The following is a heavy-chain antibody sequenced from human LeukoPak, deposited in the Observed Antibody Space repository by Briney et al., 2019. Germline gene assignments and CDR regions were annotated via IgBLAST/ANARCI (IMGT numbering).Heavy chain of an antibody. J-gene: IGHJ4*02. V-gene: IGHV7-4-1*02. CDR1: GYTFTSYA. CDR3: ARTTLVVPAAIPIDY. CDR2: INTNTGNP. D-gene: IGHD2-2*02. Sequence: GASVKVSCKASGYTFTSYAMNWVRQAPGQGLEWMGWINTNTGNPTYAQGFTGRFVFSLDTSVSTAYLQISSLKAEDTAVYYCARTTLVVPAAIPIDYWGQGTLVTVSS.